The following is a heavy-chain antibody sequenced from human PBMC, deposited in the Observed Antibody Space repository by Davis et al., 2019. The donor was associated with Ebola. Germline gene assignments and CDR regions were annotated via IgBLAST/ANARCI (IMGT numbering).Heavy chain of an antibody. CDR2: INEDGSQE. D-gene: IGHD3/OR15-3a*01. Sequence: GESLKISCEASGLTSRSYWMTWVRQAPGKGLEWVANINEDGSQEQYVESVKGRFTIYRDNAKNVMSLQMNSLRAEDTAVYYCGRGLGWIFDYWGQGILVTVSS. J-gene: IGHJ4*02. V-gene: IGHV3-7*01. CDR1: GLTSRSYW. CDR3: GRGLGWIFDY.